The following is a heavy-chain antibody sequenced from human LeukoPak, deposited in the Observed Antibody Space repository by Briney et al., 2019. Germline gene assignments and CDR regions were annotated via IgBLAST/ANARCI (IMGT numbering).Heavy chain of an antibody. CDR2: IKQDGSEK. V-gene: IGHV3-7*03. Sequence: PGGSLILSCAASGFTFSSYWMSWVRQAPGKGLEWVANIKQDGSEKYDVDAVNRRFTISSDNANNSVYLQMNILRDDDTAVYYCARIYCCRSGCCLDCWGQGTLVTVSS. J-gene: IGHJ4*02. D-gene: IGHD2-2*01. CDR1: GFTFSSYW. CDR3: ARIYCCRSGCCLDC.